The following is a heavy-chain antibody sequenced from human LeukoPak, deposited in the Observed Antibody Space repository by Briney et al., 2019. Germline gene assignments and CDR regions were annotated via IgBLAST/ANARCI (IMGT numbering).Heavy chain of an antibody. CDR1: GFTFSIYW. V-gene: IGHV3-7*04. CDR2: IKQDGSEK. J-gene: IGHJ5*02. Sequence: PGGSLRLSCAASGFTFSIYWMSWVRQAPGKGLEWVANIKQDGSEKYYVDSVKGRFTISRDNAKNSLYLQMNSLRAEDTAVYYCARVAAARKGNNWFDPWGQGTLVTVSS. CDR3: ARVAAARKGNNWFDP. D-gene: IGHD6-13*01.